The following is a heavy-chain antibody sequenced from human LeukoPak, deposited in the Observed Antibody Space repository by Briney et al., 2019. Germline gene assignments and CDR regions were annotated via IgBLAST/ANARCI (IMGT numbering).Heavy chain of an antibody. V-gene: IGHV4-59*01. D-gene: IGHD3-3*01. Sequence: SETLSLTCTVSGGSISSYYWSWIRQPPGKGLEWIGYIYYSGSTNYNPSPKSRVTISVDTSKNQFSLKLSSVTAADTAVYYCSRDSRDFWSGYYRFDPWGQGTLVTVSS. CDR1: GGSISSYY. CDR2: IYYSGST. J-gene: IGHJ5*02. CDR3: SRDSRDFWSGYYRFDP.